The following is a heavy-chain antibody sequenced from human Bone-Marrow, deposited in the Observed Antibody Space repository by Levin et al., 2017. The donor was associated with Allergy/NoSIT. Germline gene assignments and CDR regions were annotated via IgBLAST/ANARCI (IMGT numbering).Heavy chain of an antibody. D-gene: IGHD2-15*01. J-gene: IGHJ2*01. CDR2: INPNSGGT. CDR1: GYTFTGYY. V-gene: IGHV1-2*02. Sequence: VASVKVSCKASGYTFTGYYMHWVRQAPGQGLEWMGWINPNSGGTNYAQKFQGRVTMTRDTSISTAYMELSRLRSDDTAVYYCAAKVYCSGGSCYSGWYFDLWGRGTLVTVSS. CDR3: AAKVYCSGGSCYSGWYFDL.